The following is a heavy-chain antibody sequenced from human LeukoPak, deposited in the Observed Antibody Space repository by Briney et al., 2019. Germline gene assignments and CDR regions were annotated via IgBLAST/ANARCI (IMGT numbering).Heavy chain of an antibody. CDR1: GFTFSTYW. V-gene: IGHV3-7*01. CDR2: INQEGSEK. J-gene: IGHJ4*02. CDR3: VRRHSTGSE. Sequence: GGSLRLSYAASGFTFSTYWMSWVRQAPGKGLEWAANINQEGSEKYYVDSVKGRFTISRDNAKNSLYLQMNSLRAEDTAVYYCVRRHSTGSEWGQGTLVTVSS. D-gene: IGHD6-19*01.